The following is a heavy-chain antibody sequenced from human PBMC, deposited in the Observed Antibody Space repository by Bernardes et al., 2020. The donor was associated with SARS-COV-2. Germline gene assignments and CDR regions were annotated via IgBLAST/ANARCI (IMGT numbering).Heavy chain of an antibody. CDR3: AKLVAARPGDY. D-gene: IGHD6-6*01. CDR1: GFTFSSYG. Sequence: GGSLRLSCAASGFTFSSYGMHWVRQAPGKGLEWVAVISYDGSNKYYADSVKGRFTISRDNSKNTLYLQMNSLRAEDTAVYYCAKLVAARPGDYWGQGTLVTVSS. J-gene: IGHJ4*02. V-gene: IGHV3-30*18. CDR2: ISYDGSNK.